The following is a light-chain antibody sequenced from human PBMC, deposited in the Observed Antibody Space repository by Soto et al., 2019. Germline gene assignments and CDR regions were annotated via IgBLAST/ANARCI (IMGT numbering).Light chain of an antibody. J-gene: IGLJ1*01. V-gene: IGLV2-14*01. CDR1: SRDIGAYNY. Sequence: QSALTQPASVSGSPGQSISISRSGTSRDIGAYNYVSWYLQHPGKAPKLMIYEVVNRPSGVSNRFSGSKSGNTASLTISGLQAEDEADYYCCSYRSGDLYVFGTGTKVTVL. CDR2: EVV. CDR3: CSYRSGDLYV.